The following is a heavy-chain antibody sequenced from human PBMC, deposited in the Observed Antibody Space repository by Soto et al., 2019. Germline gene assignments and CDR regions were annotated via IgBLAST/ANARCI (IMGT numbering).Heavy chain of an antibody. CDR2: RYYRSRWYS. D-gene: IGHD2-15*01. CDR1: VDSVSSSSVA. Sequence: SQTLSLTCVISVDSVSSSSVAGNCVRQSPSRGLEWLGRRYYRSRWYSDFAVSVRGRIVINADTSKNQFSLQLNSVTPEDTAVYFCARSEEDSDYYYYGLDVWGQGTTVTVSS. J-gene: IGHJ6*02. V-gene: IGHV6-1*01. CDR3: ARSEEDSDYYYYGLDV.